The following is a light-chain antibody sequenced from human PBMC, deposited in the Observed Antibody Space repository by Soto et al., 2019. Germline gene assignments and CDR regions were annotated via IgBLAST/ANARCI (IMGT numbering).Light chain of an antibody. CDR2: NTY. J-gene: IGLJ2*01. Sequence: QTVVTQEPSFSVSPGGTVTLTCGLSSGSVSTSYYPSWYQQTPGQAPRTLIYNTYTRSSGVPDRFSASIHGDKAALTITGAQANDESDYYCVLYMGSGISVFGGGTQLTVL. V-gene: IGLV8-61*01. CDR3: VLYMGSGISV. CDR1: SGSVSTSYY.